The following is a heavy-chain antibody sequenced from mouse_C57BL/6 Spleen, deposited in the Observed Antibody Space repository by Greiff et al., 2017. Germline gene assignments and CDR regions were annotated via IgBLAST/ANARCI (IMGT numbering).Heavy chain of an antibody. CDR3: ARLGEIDY. Sequence: VQLQQSGGGLVKPGGSLKLSCAASGFTFSDYGMHWVRQAPEKGLEWVAYISSGSSTIYYADTVKGRFTISRDNAKNTLFLQMTSLRSEDTAMYYCARLGEIDYWGQGTTLTVSA. D-gene: IGHD4-1*01. J-gene: IGHJ2*01. CDR2: ISSGSSTI. V-gene: IGHV5-17*01. CDR1: GFTFSDYG.